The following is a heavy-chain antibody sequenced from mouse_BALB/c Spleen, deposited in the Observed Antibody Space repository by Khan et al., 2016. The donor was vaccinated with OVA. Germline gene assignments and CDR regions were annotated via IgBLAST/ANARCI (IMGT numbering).Heavy chain of an antibody. V-gene: IGHV3-8*02. CDR2: IIYTGYT. J-gene: IGHJ3*01. D-gene: IGHD2-12*01. Sequence: EVQLQESGPSLVKPSQTLSLTCSVTGDSITSGYWNWIRKFPGNKLEYMGYIIYTGYTYYNPSFNSRISITRHTSKNQYYLQWSSVTDEDTAKYYCARSTYRDAFVYWGQGTLVTVSA. CDR3: ARSTYRDAFVY. CDR1: GDSITSGY.